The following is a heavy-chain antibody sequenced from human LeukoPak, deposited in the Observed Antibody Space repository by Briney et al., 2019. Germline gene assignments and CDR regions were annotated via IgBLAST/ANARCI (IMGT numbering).Heavy chain of an antibody. CDR3: AREGYSSSSYFDH. CDR2: ISSSSSYI. D-gene: IGHD6-13*01. V-gene: IGHV3-21*01. Sequence: GGSLRLSCAASGFTFSSYRMNWVRQAPGKGLEWVSSISSSSSYIYYADSVKGRFTISRDNAKNSLYLQMNSLRAEDTAVYYCAREGYSSSSYFDHWGQGTLVTVSS. CDR1: GFTFSSYR. J-gene: IGHJ4*02.